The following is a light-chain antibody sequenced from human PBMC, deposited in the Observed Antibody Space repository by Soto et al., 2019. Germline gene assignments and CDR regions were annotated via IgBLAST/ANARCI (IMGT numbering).Light chain of an antibody. CDR1: QSVSSSY. J-gene: IGKJ1*01. V-gene: IGKV3-20*01. CDR3: HQYGSSPTWT. CDR2: GAS. Sequence: EIVLTQSPGTLSLSPGERATLSCRASQSVSSSYLVWYQQKPGQAPRLLIYGASSRATGIPDRFSASGSGTDFTLTISRLEPEDFAVYYCHQYGSSPTWTFCQGTKVDIK.